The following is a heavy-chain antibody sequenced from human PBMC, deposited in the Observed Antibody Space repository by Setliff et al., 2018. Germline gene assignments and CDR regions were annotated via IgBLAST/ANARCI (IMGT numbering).Heavy chain of an antibody. J-gene: IGHJ4*02. Sequence: PGGSLRLSCTTSGFTFGDYAITWVRQAPGKGLEWVGFIRGKPSSGTTEYAASVKGRFTISRDDSKSIAYLQMSSLKTEDTALYYCTRSLTVVGARYYFDYWGQGTLVTVSS. CDR1: GFTFGDYA. CDR3: TRSLTVVGARYYFDY. V-gene: IGHV3-49*04. CDR2: IRGKPSSGTT. D-gene: IGHD1-26*01.